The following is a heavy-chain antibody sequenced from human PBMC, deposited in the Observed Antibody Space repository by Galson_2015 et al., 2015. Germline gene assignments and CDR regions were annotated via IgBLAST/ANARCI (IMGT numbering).Heavy chain of an antibody. CDR1: GFTVSSNF. CDR3: ASHQLVDYHYYALDV. J-gene: IGHJ6*02. Sequence: LRLSCAASGFTVSSNFMYWVRQAPGKGLEWVSVVYSNDKTFYADSVKGRFAVSRDNSKSTLYLHMSSLRAEDTAVYYCASHQLVDYHYYALDVWGQGTTVTVSS. V-gene: IGHV3-53*01. D-gene: IGHD1-1*01. CDR2: VYSNDKT.